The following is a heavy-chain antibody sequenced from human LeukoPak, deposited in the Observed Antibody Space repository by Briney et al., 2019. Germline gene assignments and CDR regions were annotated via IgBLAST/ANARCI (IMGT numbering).Heavy chain of an antibody. V-gene: IGHV3-23*01. Sequence: GGSLRLSCAASGFTFSSYAMSWVRQAPGKGLEWVSAINGSGGSTYYADSVKGRFTISRDNSKNTLYLQMNSLRAEDTAVYYCAKDPDSSSWYDNYFDYWGQGTLVTVSS. CDR3: AKDPDSSSWYDNYFDY. J-gene: IGHJ4*02. CDR2: INGSGGST. CDR1: GFTFSSYA. D-gene: IGHD6-13*01.